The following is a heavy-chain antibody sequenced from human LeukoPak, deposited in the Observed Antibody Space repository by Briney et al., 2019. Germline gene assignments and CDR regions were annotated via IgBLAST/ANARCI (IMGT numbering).Heavy chain of an antibody. D-gene: IGHD5-12*01. Sequence: GGFLRLSCAASGFTVSSNYMSWVRQAPGKGLEWVSVIYSGGSTYYADSVKGRFTISRDNSKNTLYLQMNSLRAEDTAVYYCARVGWLRLFDYWGQGTLVTVSS. V-gene: IGHV3-53*01. CDR1: GFTVSSNY. CDR3: ARVGWLRLFDY. J-gene: IGHJ4*02. CDR2: IYSGGST.